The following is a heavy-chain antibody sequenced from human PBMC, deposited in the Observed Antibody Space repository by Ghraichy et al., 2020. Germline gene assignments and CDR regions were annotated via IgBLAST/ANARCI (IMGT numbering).Heavy chain of an antibody. CDR1: GFTFSSYW. CDR3: ARDPGAHPSSGAKGVYGMDV. CDR2: IKQDGSEK. J-gene: IGHJ6*02. Sequence: GGSLRLSCAASGFTFSSYWMSWVRQAPGKGLEWVANIKQDGSEKYYVDSVKGRFTISRDNAKNSLYLQMNSLRAEDTAVYYCARDPGAHPSSGAKGVYGMDVWGQGTTVTVSS. D-gene: IGHD6-19*01. V-gene: IGHV3-7*03.